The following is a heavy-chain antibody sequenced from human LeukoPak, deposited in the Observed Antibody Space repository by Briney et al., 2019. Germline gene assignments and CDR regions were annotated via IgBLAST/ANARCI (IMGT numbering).Heavy chain of an antibody. J-gene: IGHJ4*02. CDR3: ARDLSGIAGYGY. Sequence: ASVKVSCKASGYTFTGYYMHWVRQAPGQGLEWMGWINPNSGGTNHAQKFQGRVTMTRDTSISTAYMELSRLRSDDTAVYYCARDLSGIAGYGYWGQGTLVTVSS. V-gene: IGHV1-2*02. CDR1: GYTFTGYY. CDR2: INPNSGGT. D-gene: IGHD6-13*01.